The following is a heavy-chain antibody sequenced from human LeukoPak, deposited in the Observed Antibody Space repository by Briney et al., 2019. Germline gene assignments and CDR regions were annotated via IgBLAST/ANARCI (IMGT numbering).Heavy chain of an antibody. D-gene: IGHD6-19*01. J-gene: IGHJ5*02. CDR1: GGSISSSSYY. CDR2: IYYSGST. V-gene: IGHV4-39*07. CDR3: ARVYEQWLVPENWFDP. Sequence: PSETLSLTCTVSGGSISSSSYYWGWIRQPPGKGLEWIGSIYYSGSTYYNPSLKSRVTISVDTSKNQFSLKLSSVTAADTAVYYCARVYEQWLVPENWFDPWGQGTLVTVSS.